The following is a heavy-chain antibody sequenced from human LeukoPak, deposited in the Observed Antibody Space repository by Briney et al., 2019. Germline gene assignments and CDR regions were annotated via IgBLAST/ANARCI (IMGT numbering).Heavy chain of an antibody. V-gene: IGHV1-8*01. CDR2: MNPNSGNT. CDR3: ARGYYGSGSYYTGDDY. J-gene: IGHJ4*02. CDR1: GYTFTSYD. D-gene: IGHD3-10*01. Sequence: ASVKVSCKASGYTFTSYDINWVRQATGQGLEWMGWMNPNSGNTGYAQKFQGRVTMTRNTSISTAYMELSSLRSEDTAVYYCARGYYGSGSYYTGDDYWGQGTLVTVSS.